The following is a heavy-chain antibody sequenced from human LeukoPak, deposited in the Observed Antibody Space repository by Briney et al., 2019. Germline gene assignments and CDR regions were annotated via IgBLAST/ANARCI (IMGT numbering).Heavy chain of an antibody. CDR3: AKIAVAAEGRAFDI. CDR2: IYPGDSDT. V-gene: IGHV5-51*01. D-gene: IGHD6-19*01. CDR1: GFTFTSYW. J-gene: IGHJ3*02. Sequence: GGSLRLSCAASGFTFTSYWIGWVRQMPGKGLEWMGIIYPGDSDTRYSPSFQGQVTISADKSISTAYLQWSSLKASDTAMYYCAKIAVAAEGRAFDIWGQGTMVTVSP.